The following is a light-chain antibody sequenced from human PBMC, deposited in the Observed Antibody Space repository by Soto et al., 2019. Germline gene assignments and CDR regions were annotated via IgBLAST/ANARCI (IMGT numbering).Light chain of an antibody. CDR2: DVS. Sequence: QSALTQPASVSGSPGQSITISCTGASSDVMSWYQQHPGKAPKLIIYDVSNRPSGVSNRFSGSKSGTTASLTISGLQAEDEADYYCGSYRSSSTVVFGGGTKLTV. CDR1: SSDV. CDR3: GSYRSSSTVV. V-gene: IGLV2-14*01. J-gene: IGLJ2*01.